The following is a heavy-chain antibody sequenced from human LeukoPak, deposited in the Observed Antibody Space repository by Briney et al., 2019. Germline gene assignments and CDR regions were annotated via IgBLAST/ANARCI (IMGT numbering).Heavy chain of an antibody. J-gene: IGHJ4*02. CDR3: ARDNWNYGEDY. Sequence: PGGSLRLSCAASGFTFSSYEMNWVRQAPGKGLEWVSYISSSGSTIYYADSVKGRFTISRDNAKNSLYLQMNSLRAEDTAVYYCARDNWNYGEDYWGQGTLVTVSS. CDR1: GFTFSSYE. CDR2: ISSSGSTI. V-gene: IGHV3-48*03. D-gene: IGHD1-7*01.